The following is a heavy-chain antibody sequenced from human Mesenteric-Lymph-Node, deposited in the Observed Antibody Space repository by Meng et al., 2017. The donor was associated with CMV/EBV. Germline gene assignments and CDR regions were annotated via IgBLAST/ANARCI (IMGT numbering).Heavy chain of an antibody. CDR1: GGSISSSSYY. D-gene: IGHD6-13*01. Sequence: ESLKISCTVSGGSISSSSYYWGWIRQPPGKGLEWIGSIYYSGSTYYNPSLKSRVTISVDTSKNQFSLKLSSVTAADTAVYYCARLDQAAAGNRWFDPWGQGTLVTVSS. V-gene: IGHV4-39*01. J-gene: IGHJ5*02. CDR2: IYYSGST. CDR3: ARLDQAAAGNRWFDP.